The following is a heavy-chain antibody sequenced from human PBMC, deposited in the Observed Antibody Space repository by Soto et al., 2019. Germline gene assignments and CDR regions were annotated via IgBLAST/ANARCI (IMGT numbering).Heavy chain of an antibody. J-gene: IGHJ6*02. CDR1: GGTFGSYA. V-gene: IGHV1-69*01. CDR3: ARSQGSSTSLEIYYYYYYGMDV. CDR2: IIPIPGTA. D-gene: IGHD2-2*01. Sequence: QVQLVQSGAEVKKPGSSVKVSCKASGGTFGSYAISWVRQAPGQGLEWMGGIIPIPGTANYAQKFQGRVTIAADESTSTAHMELSSLRSEDTAVYYCARSQGSSTSLEIYYYYYYGMDVWGHGITVTVSS.